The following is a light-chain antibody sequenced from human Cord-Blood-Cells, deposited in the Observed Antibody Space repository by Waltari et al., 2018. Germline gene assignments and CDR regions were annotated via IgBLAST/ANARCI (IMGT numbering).Light chain of an antibody. CDR1: QSISSW. CDR3: QQDNSYSWT. J-gene: IGKJ1*01. Sequence: DIQMTQSPSTLSASVGERVTITCRASQSISSWLAWYQQNPGKATNLLIYKASSLESGVPSRFSGSGSGTEFNLTISRLQPDYFATYYCQQDNSYSWTFGPGTKVESK. CDR2: KAS. V-gene: IGKV1-5*03.